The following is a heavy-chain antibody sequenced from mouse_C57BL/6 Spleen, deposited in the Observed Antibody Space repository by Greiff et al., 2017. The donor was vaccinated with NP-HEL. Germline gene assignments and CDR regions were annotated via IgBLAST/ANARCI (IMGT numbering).Heavy chain of an antibody. CDR1: GYTFTSYW. V-gene: IGHV1-55*01. CDR3: ARGPYYYDYDYYAMDY. J-gene: IGHJ4*01. Sequence: VQLQQPGAELVKPGASVKMSCKASGYTFTSYWITWVKQRPGQGLEWIGDIYPGSGSTNYNEKFKSKATLTVDTSSSTAYMQLSSLTSEDSAVYYCARGPYYYDYDYYAMDYWGQGTSVTVSS. D-gene: IGHD2-4*01. CDR2: IYPGSGST.